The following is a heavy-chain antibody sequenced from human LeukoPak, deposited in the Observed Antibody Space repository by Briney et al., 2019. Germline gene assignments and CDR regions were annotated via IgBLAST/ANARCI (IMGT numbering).Heavy chain of an antibody. CDR2: INPNSGGA. CDR3: ARDVGSSWFVY. J-gene: IGHJ5*01. CDR1: GYTFTSYG. D-gene: IGHD6-13*01. V-gene: IGHV1-2*02. Sequence: GASVKVSCKASGYTFTSYGISWVRQAPGQGLEWMGWINPNSGGADYAQKFQGRVTMTMDTSITTAYMELNWLTSDDTAVYYCARDVGSSWFVYWGQGTLVTVSS.